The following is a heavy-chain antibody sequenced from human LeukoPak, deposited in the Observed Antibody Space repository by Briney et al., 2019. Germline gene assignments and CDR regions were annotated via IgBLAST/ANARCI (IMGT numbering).Heavy chain of an antibody. V-gene: IGHV3-23*01. J-gene: IGHJ4*02. CDR1: GFTFSSYA. Sequence: GGSLRLSCAASGFTFSSYAMSWVRQAPGKGLEWVSAISDSSGSIYYADSVKGRFTISRDNSKNTLYLQMNSLRAEDTALYYCAKGYYGSGSYFGFDYGARGTVVSVSS. CDR2: ISDSSGSI. CDR3: AKGYYGSGSYFGFDY. D-gene: IGHD3-10*01.